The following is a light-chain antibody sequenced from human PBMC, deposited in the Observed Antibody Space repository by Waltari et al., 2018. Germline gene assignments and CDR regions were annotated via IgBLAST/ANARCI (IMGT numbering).Light chain of an antibody. Sequence: QSALTQPAPVSGSPGQSITISCTGISSDVGGYNYVSWYQQYPGKAPKLMIYDVSNRPSGVSNRFSGSKSGNTASLTISGLQAEDEADYYCSSYTSSSPYVFGTGTKVTVL. J-gene: IGLJ1*01. V-gene: IGLV2-14*03. CDR1: SSDVGGYNY. CDR3: SSYTSSSPYV. CDR2: DVS.